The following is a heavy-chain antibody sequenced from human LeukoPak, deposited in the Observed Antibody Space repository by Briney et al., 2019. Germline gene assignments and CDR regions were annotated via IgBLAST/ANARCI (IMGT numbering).Heavy chain of an antibody. J-gene: IGHJ5*02. Sequence: ASVKVSCKASGYTFTGYYMHWVRQAPGQGLEGMGWINPNSGGTNYAQKFQGRVTMTRDTSISTAYMELSRLRSDDTAVYYCARAYYYGSGIIPRDNWFDPWGQGTLVTVSS. CDR1: GYTFTGYY. V-gene: IGHV1-2*02. CDR2: INPNSGGT. CDR3: ARAYYYGSGIIPRDNWFDP. D-gene: IGHD3-10*01.